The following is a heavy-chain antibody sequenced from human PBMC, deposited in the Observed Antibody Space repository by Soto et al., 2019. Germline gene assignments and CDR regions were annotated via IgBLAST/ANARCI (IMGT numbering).Heavy chain of an antibody. J-gene: IGHJ5*02. CDR2: IIPILGIA. CDR3: ARGSISSSLDWFDP. V-gene: IGHV1-69*02. D-gene: IGHD6-6*01. CDR1: GGTFSSYT. Sequence: QVPLVQSGAEVKKPGSSVKVSCKASGGTFSSYTISWVRQAPGQGLEWMGRIIPILGIANYAQKFQGRVTITADKSTSTAYMELSSLRSEDTAVYYCARGSISSSLDWFDPWGQGTLVTVSS.